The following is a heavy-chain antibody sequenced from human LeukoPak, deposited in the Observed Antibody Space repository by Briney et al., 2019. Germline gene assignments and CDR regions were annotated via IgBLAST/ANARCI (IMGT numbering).Heavy chain of an antibody. Sequence: GGSLRLSCAASGFTFSNYGMHWVRQAPGKGLEWVAVISYDGSNKYYADSVKGRFTFSRDNSKNTLYLQMSSLRAEDTAVYYCAKEKGIYCSSIDCSPGMGVWGQGTTVTVSS. CDR1: GFTFSNYG. J-gene: IGHJ6*02. V-gene: IGHV3-30*18. CDR3: AKEKGIYCSSIDCSPGMGV. CDR2: ISYDGSNK. D-gene: IGHD2-2*01.